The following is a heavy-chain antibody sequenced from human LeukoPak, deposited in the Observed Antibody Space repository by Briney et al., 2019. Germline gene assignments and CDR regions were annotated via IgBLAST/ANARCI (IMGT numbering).Heavy chain of an antibody. CDR3: ATRVTADSYEASDI. CDR1: GFTFSNHA. J-gene: IGHJ3*02. CDR2: ISGSGRTT. D-gene: IGHD6-13*01. Sequence: GGSLRLSCAASGFTFSNHAMSWVRQAPGKGLQWVSVISGSGRTTEYADSVKGRFTISRDNDKNSLYLQMNSLRAEDTALYYCATRVTADSYEASDIWGQGTMVTVSS. V-gene: IGHV3-23*01.